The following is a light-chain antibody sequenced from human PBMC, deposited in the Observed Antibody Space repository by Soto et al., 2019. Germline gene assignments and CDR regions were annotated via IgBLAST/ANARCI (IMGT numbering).Light chain of an antibody. CDR2: AAS. CDR3: QYYINWPPLIT. V-gene: IGKV3-15*01. J-gene: IGKJ5*01. Sequence: EIVMAQSPSTLCVSSVGIVTLSWRGRQNMGNNIAWYQQSPGQAPRLLLHAASTRATGIPPRFSGSGSGTEFTLTISILQSEAFAFYYCQYYINWPPLITFGQGTRLEIK. CDR1: QNMGNN.